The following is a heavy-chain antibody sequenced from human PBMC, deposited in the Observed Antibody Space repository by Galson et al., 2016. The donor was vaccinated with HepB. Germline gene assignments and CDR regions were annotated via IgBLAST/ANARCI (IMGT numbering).Heavy chain of an antibody. Sequence: SLRLSCAASGFTFSSFGIHWVRQAPGRGPEWVAVISNNGSIKYYANSVKGRFTISRDNSKNTVYLQMNSLRAEDTAVYYCAREGRLLRFLAIWGQGTLVTVSS. J-gene: IGHJ4*02. V-gene: IGHV3-33*05. CDR1: GFTFSSFG. CDR3: AREGRLLRFLAI. CDR2: ISNNGSIK. D-gene: IGHD3-3*01.